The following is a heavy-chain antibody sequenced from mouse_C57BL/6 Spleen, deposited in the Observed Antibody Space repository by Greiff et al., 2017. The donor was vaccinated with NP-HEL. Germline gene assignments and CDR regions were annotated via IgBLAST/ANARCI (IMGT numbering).Heavy chain of an antibody. J-gene: IGHJ3*01. CDR3: ARAYSNYGAWFAY. D-gene: IGHD2-5*01. Sequence: QVHVKQPGAELVRPGTSVKLSCKASGYTFTSYWMHWVKQRPGQGLEWIGVIDPSDSYTNYNQKFKGKATLTVDTSSSTAYMQLSSLTSEDSAVYYCARAYSNYGAWFAYWGQGTLVTVSA. CDR2: IDPSDSYT. CDR1: GYTFTSYW. V-gene: IGHV1-59*01.